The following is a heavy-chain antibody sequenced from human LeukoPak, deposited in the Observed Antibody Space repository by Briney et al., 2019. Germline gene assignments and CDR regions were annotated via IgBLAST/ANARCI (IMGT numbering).Heavy chain of an antibody. CDR1: GFTFSSYA. D-gene: IGHD5-12*01. Sequence: PGGSLRLSCAASGFTFSSYAMSWVRQAPGKGLEWVSAISGSGGSTYYADSVKGRFAISRDNSKNTLYLQMNSLRAEDTAVYYCAKDLRYDFPGPLFDYWGQGTLVTVSS. V-gene: IGHV3-23*01. CDR3: AKDLRYDFPGPLFDY. CDR2: ISGSGGST. J-gene: IGHJ4*02.